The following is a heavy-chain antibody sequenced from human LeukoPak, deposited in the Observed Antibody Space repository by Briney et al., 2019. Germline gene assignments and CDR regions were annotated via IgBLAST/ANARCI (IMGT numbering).Heavy chain of an antibody. Sequence: ESGPTLVNPTHPLTLTCTFSGFSLRVEEISVTWIRQPPGKGLEWLSRIDWDDGKYYNTSLRTRLTISRDTSSNQVVLKMTNMDPVDTGTYYCARIRSAAATGDWGPGTLVTVSS. J-gene: IGHJ4*02. CDR1: GFSLRVEEIS. CDR3: ARIRSAAATGD. V-gene: IGHV2-70*11. CDR2: IDWDDGK. D-gene: IGHD6-13*01.